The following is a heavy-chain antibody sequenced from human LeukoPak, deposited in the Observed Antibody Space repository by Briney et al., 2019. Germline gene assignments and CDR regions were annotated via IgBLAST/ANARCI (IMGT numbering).Heavy chain of an antibody. CDR2: IRYDESTI. CDR1: GFTFSSYG. J-gene: IGHJ4*02. Sequence: GGSLRLSCAASGFTFSSYGMHWVRQAPGKGLEWVAVIRYDESTIYYADSVKGRFTIPRDNSKNTLYLQMNSLRAEDTAVYYCARPHSRESCYDFVCEYWGQGTLVTVSS. V-gene: IGHV3-33*01. D-gene: IGHD5-12*01. CDR3: ARPHSRESCYDFVCEY.